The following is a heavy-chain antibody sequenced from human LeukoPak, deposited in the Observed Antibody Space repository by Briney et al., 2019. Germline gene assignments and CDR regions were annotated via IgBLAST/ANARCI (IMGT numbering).Heavy chain of an antibody. D-gene: IGHD2-15*01. Sequence: SETLSLTCAVYGESLNSYYWSWVRQPPGEGLEWIGEIYERGTTKYNPSLKSRVAISMVPSKQQFSLGLSSVTAADTAVYYCARGAWATRLASWGLGTPVIVSS. CDR3: ARGAWATRLAS. CDR1: GESLNSYY. CDR2: IYERGTT. V-gene: IGHV4-34*01. J-gene: IGHJ4*02.